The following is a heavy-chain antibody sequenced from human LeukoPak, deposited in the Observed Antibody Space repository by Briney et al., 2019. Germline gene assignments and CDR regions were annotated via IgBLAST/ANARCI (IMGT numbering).Heavy chain of an antibody. CDR2: ISYDGSNK. CDR3: ARDSFYDSSGYYQKLGY. J-gene: IGHJ4*02. D-gene: IGHD3-22*01. CDR1: GFTFSSYA. Sequence: PGRSLRLSCAASGFTFSSYAMHWVRQAPGKGLEWVALISYDGSNKYYADSVKGRFTISRENSENTLYLQMNSLRTEDTAVYYCARDSFYDSSGYYQKLGYWGQGTLVTVSS. V-gene: IGHV3-30*04.